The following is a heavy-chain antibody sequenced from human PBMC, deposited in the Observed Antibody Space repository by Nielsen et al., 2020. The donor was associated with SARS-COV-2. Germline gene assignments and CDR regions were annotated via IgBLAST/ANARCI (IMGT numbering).Heavy chain of an antibody. CDR2: ISWDGGST. Sequence: GESLKISCAASGFTFDDYTMHWVRQAPGKGLEWVSLISWDGGSTYYADSVKGRFTISRDNAKNSLYLQMNSLRAEDTALYHCATEAVADDWYFDLWGRGTLVTVSS. V-gene: IGHV3-43*01. CDR3: ATEAVADDWYFDL. CDR1: GFTFDDYT. J-gene: IGHJ2*01. D-gene: IGHD6-19*01.